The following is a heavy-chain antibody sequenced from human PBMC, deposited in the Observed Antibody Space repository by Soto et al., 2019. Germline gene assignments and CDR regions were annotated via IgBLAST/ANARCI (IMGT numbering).Heavy chain of an antibody. CDR3: AKDQGSSWYEIDY. CDR1: GFTFSNYA. D-gene: IGHD6-13*01. J-gene: IGHJ4*02. CDR2: ISGSGGST. V-gene: IGHV3-23*01. Sequence: EVQLLESGGGLVKPGGSLRLSCAASGFTFSNYAVTWVRQAPGKGLEWVSTISGSGGSTYYADSVKGRFTISRDNSKNTLYLQMNSLRAEDTGVYYCAKDQGSSWYEIDYWGQGTLVTVSS.